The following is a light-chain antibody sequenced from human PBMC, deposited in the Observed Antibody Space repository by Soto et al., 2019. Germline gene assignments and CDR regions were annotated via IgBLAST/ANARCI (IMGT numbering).Light chain of an antibody. J-gene: IGKJ5*01. V-gene: IGKV3-20*01. CDR2: GAS. CDR3: QQYGSSPVT. CDR1: QSVSSSY. Sequence: EIVVTQSPSTLSVSPGSRPTLSCRASQSVSSSYLAWYQQKNGQAPRIXIYGASSRATGIPDRFSGSGYGTDFNLTISRLETEDFAVYYCQQYGSSPVTFGQGTRLEIK.